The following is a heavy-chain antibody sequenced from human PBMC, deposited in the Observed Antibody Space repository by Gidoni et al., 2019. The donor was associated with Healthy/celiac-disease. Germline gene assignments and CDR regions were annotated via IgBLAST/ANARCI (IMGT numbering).Heavy chain of an antibody. V-gene: IGHV1-18*01. J-gene: IGHJ4*01. CDR1: GYTFTSYG. D-gene: IGHD6-19*01. CDR3: ARDHTFYSSQWLVDYGEFDY. CDR2: ISAYNGNT. Sequence: QVQLVQSGAEVKKPGASVKVSCKASGYTFTSYGISWVRQAPGQGLEWMGWISAYNGNTNYAQKLQGRVTMTTDTSTSTAYMELRSLRSDDTAVYYCARDHTFYSSQWLVDYGEFDYWDPKTLVTVSS.